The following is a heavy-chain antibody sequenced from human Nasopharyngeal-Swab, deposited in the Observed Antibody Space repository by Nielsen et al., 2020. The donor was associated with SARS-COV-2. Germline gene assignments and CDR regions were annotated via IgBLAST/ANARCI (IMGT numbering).Heavy chain of an antibody. Sequence: GESLKISCAASGFTFSSYAMSWVRQAPGKGLEWVSAISGSGGSTYYADSVKGRFTISRDNSKNTLYLQMNSLRAEDTAVYYCARDPRSLYYMDVWGKGTTVTVSS. CDR1: GFTFSSYA. J-gene: IGHJ6*03. CDR3: ARDPRSLYYMDV. V-gene: IGHV3-23*01. CDR2: ISGSGGST.